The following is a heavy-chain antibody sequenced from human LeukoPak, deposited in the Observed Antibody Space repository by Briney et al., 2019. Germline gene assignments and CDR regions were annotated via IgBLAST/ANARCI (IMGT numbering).Heavy chain of an antibody. CDR1: GFTFSSYG. V-gene: IGHV3-30*02. J-gene: IGHJ4*02. CDR2: IRYDGSNK. CDR3: AKDSGGVTPNYFDY. D-gene: IGHD2-15*01. Sequence: PGGSLRLSCAASGFTFSSYGMHWVRQAPGKGLEWVAFIRYDGSNKYYADSVKGRFTISRDNSENTLYLQMNSLRAEDTAVYYCAKDSGGVTPNYFDYWGQGTLVTVSS.